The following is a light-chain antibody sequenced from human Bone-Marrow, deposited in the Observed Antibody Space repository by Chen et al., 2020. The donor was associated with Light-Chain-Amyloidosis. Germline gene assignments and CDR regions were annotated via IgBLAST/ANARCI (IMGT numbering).Light chain of an antibody. CDR2: WAS. CDR1: ESLLYNFNNQNY. J-gene: IGKJ5*01. V-gene: IGKV4-1*01. CDR3: QQYYNTPIT. Sequence: DIVMTQSPESLAVSLGERATINCKSSESLLYNFNNQNYLAWYQQTPGQPPTLLVQWASTRASGVSDQFSGSGSGTEFALTISSLQAEDVAVYYCQQYYNTPITFGQGTRLEIK.